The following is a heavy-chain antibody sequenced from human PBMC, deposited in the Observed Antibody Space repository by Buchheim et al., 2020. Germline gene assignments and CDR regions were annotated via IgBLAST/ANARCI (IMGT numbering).Heavy chain of an antibody. CDR3: AKDKSFGAANYCFDY. CDR1: GFTFSSYG. D-gene: IGHD2-15*01. V-gene: IGHV3-30*18. Sequence: QVQLVESGGGVVQPGRSLRLSCAASGFTFSSYGMHWVRQAPGKGLEWVAVIANDGRDKKYADSVKGRFTIYRDNSMRTLYLQMNSLRAEDTALYYCAKDKSFGAANYCFDYWGQGTL. J-gene: IGHJ4*02. CDR2: IANDGRDK.